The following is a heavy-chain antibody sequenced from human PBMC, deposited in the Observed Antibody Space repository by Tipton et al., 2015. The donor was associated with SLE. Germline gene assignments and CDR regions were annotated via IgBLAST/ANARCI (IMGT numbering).Heavy chain of an antibody. CDR2: ISYSGST. D-gene: IGHD3-10*01. CDR1: GDSMTSSLYY. J-gene: IGHJ4*02. Sequence: GLVKPSETLSLICTVSGDSMTSSLYYWGWVRQPPGKGLESIGSISYSGSTYYNPSLKSRVTISVDTSKKQFSLKLRSVTAADTAVYHCARIRLGFGQLFSHFDNWGQGTLVTVSS. CDR3: ARIRLGFGQLFSHFDN. V-gene: IGHV4-39*07.